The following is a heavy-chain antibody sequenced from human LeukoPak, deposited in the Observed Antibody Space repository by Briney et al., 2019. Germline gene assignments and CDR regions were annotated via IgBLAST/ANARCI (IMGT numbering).Heavy chain of an antibody. CDR1: GGSFSGYY. Sequence: ASETLSLTCAVYGGSFSGYYWSWIRQPPGKGLEWIGEINHSGSTNYNPSLKSRVTMSVDTSKNQFSLKLSSVTAADTAVYYCARGRIFDPWGQGTLVTVSS. V-gene: IGHV4-34*01. CDR3: ARGRIFDP. CDR2: INHSGST. J-gene: IGHJ5*02. D-gene: IGHD3-10*01.